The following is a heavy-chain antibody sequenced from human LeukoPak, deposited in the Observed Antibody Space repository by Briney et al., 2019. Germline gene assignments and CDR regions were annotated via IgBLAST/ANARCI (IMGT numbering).Heavy chain of an antibody. D-gene: IGHD3-9*01. CDR2: IRSKANSYAT. J-gene: IGHJ4*02. CDR1: GFTFSGSA. V-gene: IGHV3-73*01. Sequence: GGSLKLSCAASGFTFSGSAMHWVRQASGKGLEWVGRIRSKANSYATAYAASVKGRFTISRDDSKNTAYLQMNNLKTEDTAVYYCTRQSPYDILTGDLDYWGQGTLVTVSS. CDR3: TRQSPYDILTGDLDY.